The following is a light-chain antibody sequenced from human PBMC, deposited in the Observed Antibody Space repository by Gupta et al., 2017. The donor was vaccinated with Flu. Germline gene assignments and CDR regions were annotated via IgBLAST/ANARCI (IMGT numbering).Light chain of an antibody. J-gene: IGLJ3*02. V-gene: IGLV1-47*01. Sequence: QSVLTQPPSASGTPGQTVAISCPGTTSNMGINYVYWYQHLPGTAPKPLVYKNNLRPSGVPDRFSGSKSGTSASLNIRGLRSDDEGDYYCVAWDDSLGGWVFAGGTKLTVL. CDR1: TSNMGINY. CDR2: KNN. CDR3: VAWDDSLGGWV.